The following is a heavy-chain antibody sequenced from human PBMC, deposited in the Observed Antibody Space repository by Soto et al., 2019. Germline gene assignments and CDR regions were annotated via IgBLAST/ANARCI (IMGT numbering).Heavy chain of an antibody. Sequence: QITLKESGPTLVKPTQTLTLTCTFSGFSLSTSGVGVGWIRQPPGKALEWLALIYWDGDKHYSPSLESRLTITKYTSTNHVVLTMTNMDPVDTATYYCAHRPSPLWFGELAFDYWGQGTLVTVS. CDR1: GFSLSTSGVG. CDR2: IYWDGDK. J-gene: IGHJ4*02. CDR3: AHRPSPLWFGELAFDY. D-gene: IGHD3-10*01. V-gene: IGHV2-5*02.